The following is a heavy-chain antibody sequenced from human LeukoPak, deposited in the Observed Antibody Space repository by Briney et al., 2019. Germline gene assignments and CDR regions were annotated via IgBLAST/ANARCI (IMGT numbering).Heavy chain of an antibody. D-gene: IGHD6-19*01. CDR3: AKDHPQDSGWFGTFDY. CDR1: GFTFSSYA. J-gene: IGHJ4*02. V-gene: IGHV3-23*01. Sequence: GGSLRLSCAASGFTFSSYAMSWVRQAPGKGLEWVSAISGSGGSTYYADSVKGRFTISRDNSKNTLYLQMNSLRAEDTAVYYCAKDHPQDSGWFGTFDYWGQGTLVTVSS. CDR2: ISGSGGST.